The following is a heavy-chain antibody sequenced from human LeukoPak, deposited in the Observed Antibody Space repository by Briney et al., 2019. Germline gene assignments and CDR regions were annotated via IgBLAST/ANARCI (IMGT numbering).Heavy chain of an antibody. J-gene: IGHJ5*02. V-gene: IGHV3-30-3*01. CDR2: ISYDGSNK. CDR3: SRTYCGGDCYYNWFDP. Sequence: GGSLRLSCAASGFTFSSYAMHWVRQAPGKGLEWVAVISYDGSNKYYAASVKGRFTISRDNSKNTLYLQMNSLRAEDTAVYYCSRTYCGGDCYYNWFDPWGQGTLVTVSS. D-gene: IGHD2-21*02. CDR1: GFTFSSYA.